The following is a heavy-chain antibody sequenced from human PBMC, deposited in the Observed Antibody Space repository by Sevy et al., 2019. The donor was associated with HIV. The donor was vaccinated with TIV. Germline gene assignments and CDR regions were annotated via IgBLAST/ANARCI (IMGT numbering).Heavy chain of an antibody. Sequence: GGSLRLSCSASGFTFSNHWMHWVRQVPGKGLVWVSYINSDGTTTTYGDSVKGRFTISRDNAKNTLYLQMNSLGAEDTAVYYCARDTSYSTSSWGQGTLVTVSS. CDR2: INSDGTTT. D-gene: IGHD2-2*01. CDR1: GFTFSNHW. V-gene: IGHV3-74*01. CDR3: ARDTSYSTSS. J-gene: IGHJ4*02.